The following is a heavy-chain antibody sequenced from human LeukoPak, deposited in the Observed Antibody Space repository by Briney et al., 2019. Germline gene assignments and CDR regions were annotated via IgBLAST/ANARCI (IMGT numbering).Heavy chain of an antibody. V-gene: IGHV1-69*05. CDR1: GGTFSSYA. Sequence: SVKVSCKASGGTFSSYAISWVRQAPGQGLEWMGGIIPIFGTANYAQKFQGRVTITTDESTSTACMELSSLRSEDTAVYYCARGGGWLQLSTHFDYWGQGTLVTVSS. D-gene: IGHD5-24*01. CDR2: IIPIFGTA. CDR3: ARGGGWLQLSTHFDY. J-gene: IGHJ4*02.